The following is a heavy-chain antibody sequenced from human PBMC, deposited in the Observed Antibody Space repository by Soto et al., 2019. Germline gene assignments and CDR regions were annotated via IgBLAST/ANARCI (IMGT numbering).Heavy chain of an antibody. V-gene: IGHV1-46*01. CDR1: GYTFTGYY. CDR3: ARLQRAYSSGWNDAFDI. Sequence: ASVKVSCKASGYTFTGYYMHWVRQAPGQGLEWMGIINPSGGSTSYAQKFQGRVTMTRDTSTSTVYMELSSLRSEDTAVYYCARLQRAYSSGWNDAFDIWGQGTMVTVSS. D-gene: IGHD6-19*01. J-gene: IGHJ3*02. CDR2: INPSGGST.